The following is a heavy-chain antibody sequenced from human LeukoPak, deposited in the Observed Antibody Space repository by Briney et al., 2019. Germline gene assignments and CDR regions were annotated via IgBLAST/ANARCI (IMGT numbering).Heavy chain of an antibody. V-gene: IGHV1-18*01. CDR1: GYTFTNYG. J-gene: IGHJ4*02. CDR2: ISVYNGNT. Sequence: ASVKVSCKASGYTFTNYGISWVRQAPGQGLEWMEWISVYNGNTKNAQKLQGRVTMTTDTSASTAYVEVRSLRSDDTAVYYCVRDNAGVFDYWGQGSLVTVSS. CDR3: VRDNAGVFDY. D-gene: IGHD3-10*01.